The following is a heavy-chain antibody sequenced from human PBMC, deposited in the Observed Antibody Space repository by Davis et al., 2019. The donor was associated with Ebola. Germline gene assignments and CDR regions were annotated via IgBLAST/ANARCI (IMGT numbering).Heavy chain of an antibody. CDR3: VRDSGYYSHDY. V-gene: IGHV3-9*01. D-gene: IGHD5-12*01. J-gene: IGHJ4*01. CDR2: ISWNGGSI. CDR1: GFAFEDSA. Sequence: SLKISCAASGFAFEDSAMHWVRQSPGKGLEWVSGISWNGGSILYADSVKGRFTISRDNSKNTLSLQMNSLRVEDTAVYYCVRDSGYYSHDYWGHGTLVTVSS.